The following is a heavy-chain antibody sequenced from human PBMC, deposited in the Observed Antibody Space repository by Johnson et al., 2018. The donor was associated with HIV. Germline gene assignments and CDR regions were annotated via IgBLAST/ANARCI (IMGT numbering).Heavy chain of an antibody. J-gene: IGHJ3*02. V-gene: IGHV3-15*01. CDR1: GFTFDDYG. D-gene: IGHD3-9*01. CDR2: INWNGGTT. Sequence: EVQVVESGGGVVRPGGSLRLACAASGFTFDDYGMSWVRQAPGKGLEWVSGINWNGGTTDYAAPVKGRFTISRDDSKNTLYLQMNSLKTEDTAVYYCTTDFTYYDILTGYYAFDIWGQGTMVTVSS. CDR3: TTDFTYYDILTGYYAFDI.